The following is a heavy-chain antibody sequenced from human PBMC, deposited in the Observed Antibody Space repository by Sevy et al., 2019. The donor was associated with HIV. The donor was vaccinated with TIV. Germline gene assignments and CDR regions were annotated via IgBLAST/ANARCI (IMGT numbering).Heavy chain of an antibody. CDR2: IFSDGSTT. J-gene: IGHJ4*02. Sequence: GGSLRLSCAVSGITFSNYGMHWVRQAPGKGLEWVAVIFSDGSTTYYADSVKGRFTISRDNSKNTLYLQMHSLRVEDTGVYYCSRESGSDRYLDYWGQGTLVTVSS. CDR3: SRESGSDRYLDY. V-gene: IGHV3-33*01. D-gene: IGHD3-3*01. CDR1: GITFSNYG.